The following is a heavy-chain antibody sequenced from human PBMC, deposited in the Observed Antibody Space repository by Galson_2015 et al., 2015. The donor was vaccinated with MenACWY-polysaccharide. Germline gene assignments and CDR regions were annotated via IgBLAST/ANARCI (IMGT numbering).Heavy chain of an antibody. CDR1: GGSFSGYY. Sequence: ETLSLTCAVYGGSFSGYYWSWIRQPPGKGLEWIGEINHSGSTNYNPSLKGRVTLSVDTSKNQFSLKLSSVTAADTAVYYCARGSTRTHKTWGQGALVTVSS. D-gene: IGHD2-2*01. CDR2: INHSGST. V-gene: IGHV4-34*01. CDR3: ARGSTRTHKT. J-gene: IGHJ5*02.